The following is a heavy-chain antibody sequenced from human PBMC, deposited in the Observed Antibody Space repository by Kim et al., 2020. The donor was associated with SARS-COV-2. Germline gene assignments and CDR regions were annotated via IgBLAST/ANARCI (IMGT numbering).Heavy chain of an antibody. CDR1: GGSISSSSYY. J-gene: IGHJ4*02. Sequence: SETLSLTCTVSGGSISSSSYYWGWIRQPPGKGLEWIGSIYYSGSTYYNPSLKSRVTISVDTSKNQFSLKLSSVTAADTAVYYCARRPRQAARPFNYWGQGTLVTISS. V-gene: IGHV4-39*01. D-gene: IGHD6-6*01. CDR3: ARRPRQAARPFNY. CDR2: IYYSGST.